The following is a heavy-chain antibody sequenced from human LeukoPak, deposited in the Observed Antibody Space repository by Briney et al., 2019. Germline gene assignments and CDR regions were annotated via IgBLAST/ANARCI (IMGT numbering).Heavy chain of an antibody. V-gene: IGHV4-38-2*02. Sequence: SETLSLTCTVSGYSISSGYYWGWIRQPPGKGLEWIGSIYHSGSTYYNPSLKSRVTISVDTSKNQFSLKLSSVTAADTAVYYCARDQAVTDITMVRGVSWFDPWGQGTLVTVSS. D-gene: IGHD3-10*01. CDR3: ARDQAVTDITMVRGVSWFDP. J-gene: IGHJ5*02. CDR1: GYSISSGYY. CDR2: IYHSGST.